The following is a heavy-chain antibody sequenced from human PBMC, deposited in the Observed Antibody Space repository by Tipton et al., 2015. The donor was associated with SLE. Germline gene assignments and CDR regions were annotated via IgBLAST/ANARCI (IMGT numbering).Heavy chain of an antibody. J-gene: IGHJ4*02. CDR1: GYSISSNYY. V-gene: IGHV4-38-2*02. Sequence: TLSLTCTVSGYSISSNYYWGWIRQPPGKGLDWIGSIYHTGSTYQNPPLKSRVTISVDTSNNQFSLKVSSVTAADTAVYYCARGTVNLLGLEADWGQGTLVTVSS. CDR2: IYHTGST. D-gene: IGHD2-15*01. CDR3: ARGTVNLLGLEAD.